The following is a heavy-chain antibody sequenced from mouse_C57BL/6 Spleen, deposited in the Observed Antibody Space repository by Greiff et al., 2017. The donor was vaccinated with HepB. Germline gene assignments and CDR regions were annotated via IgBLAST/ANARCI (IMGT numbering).Heavy chain of an antibody. CDR3: ARGQLRLYYALYY. CDR2: IDPNSGGT. Sequence: QVQLQQPGAELVKPGASVKLSCKASGYTFTSYWMHWVKQRPGRGLEWSGRIDPNSGGTKYNEKFKSKATLTVDKPSSTAYMQLNSLTSEDSAVDYCARGQLRLYYALYYWGQGTTVTVSS. J-gene: IGHJ4*01. CDR1: GYTFTSYW. V-gene: IGHV1-72*01. D-gene: IGHD3-2*02.